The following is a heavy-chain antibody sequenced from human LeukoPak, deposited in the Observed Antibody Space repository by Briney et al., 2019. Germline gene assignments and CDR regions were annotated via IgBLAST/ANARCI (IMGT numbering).Heavy chain of an antibody. V-gene: IGHV3-49*04. CDR3: TRRYNYDSSGYYYVRDAFDI. Sequence: GGSLRLSCAASGFTFTSYSMNWVRQAPGKGLEWVGFIRSKAYGGTTKNAASVKGRFTISRDDSRSIAYLQMNSLKTEDTAVYYCTRRYNYDSSGYYYVRDAFDIWGQGTMVTVSS. CDR1: GFTFTSYS. J-gene: IGHJ3*02. D-gene: IGHD3-22*01. CDR2: IRSKAYGGTT.